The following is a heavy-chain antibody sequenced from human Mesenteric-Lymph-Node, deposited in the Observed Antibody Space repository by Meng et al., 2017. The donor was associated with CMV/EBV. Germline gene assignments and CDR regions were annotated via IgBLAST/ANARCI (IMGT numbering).Heavy chain of an antibody. CDR1: GFTFSSYS. Sequence: GALRLPCAASGFTFSSYSMNWVRQAPGKGLEWVSYISSSSSTIYYADSVKGRFTISRDNAKNSLYLQMNSLRAEDTAVYYCARRRSGSYRFDPWGQGTLVTVSS. CDR2: ISSSSSTI. V-gene: IGHV3-48*04. D-gene: IGHD3-10*01. CDR3: ARRRSGSYRFDP. J-gene: IGHJ5*02.